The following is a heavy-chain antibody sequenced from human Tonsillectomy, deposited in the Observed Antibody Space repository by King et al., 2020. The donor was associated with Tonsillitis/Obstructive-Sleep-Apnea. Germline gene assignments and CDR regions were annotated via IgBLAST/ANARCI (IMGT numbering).Heavy chain of an antibody. CDR2: ISAYNDDT. J-gene: IGHJ5*02. D-gene: IGHD1-26*01. V-gene: IGHV1-18*01. Sequence: QLVQSGAEVKKPGASVKVSCKASGYTFSSYGIIWVRQAPGQGLEGMGWISAYNDDTNYAQKLQGRVTMTTDASTSTAYMELRSLRSDDTAVYYCARVSAFAWELVPVDPWGQGTLVTVSS. CDR3: ARVSAFAWELVPVDP. CDR1: GYTFSSYG.